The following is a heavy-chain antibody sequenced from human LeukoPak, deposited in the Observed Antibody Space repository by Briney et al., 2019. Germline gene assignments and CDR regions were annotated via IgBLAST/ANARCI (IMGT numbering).Heavy chain of an antibody. D-gene: IGHD3-22*01. CDR1: GGSISSYY. CDR3: ASYSYYYDSSGYFDY. Sequence: PSETLSLTCTVSGGSISSYYWSWIRQHPGKGLEWIGYIYYSGSTYYNPSLKSRVTISVDTSKNQFSLKLNSVTAADTAVYYCASYSYYYDSSGYFDYWGQGTLVTVSS. CDR2: IYYSGST. J-gene: IGHJ4*02. V-gene: IGHV4-59*01.